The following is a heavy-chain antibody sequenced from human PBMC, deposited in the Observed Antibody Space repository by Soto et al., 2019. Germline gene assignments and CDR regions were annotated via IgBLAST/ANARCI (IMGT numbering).Heavy chain of an antibody. CDR2: IFSNDEK. V-gene: IGHV2-26*01. J-gene: IGHJ4*02. CDR1: GFSLSNARMG. CDR3: ARIVIRHYYGSGSLTPLNDY. D-gene: IGHD3-10*01. Sequence: ESGPTLVNPTETLTLTCTVSGFSLSNARMGVSWIRQPPGKALEWLAHIFSNDEKSYSTSLKSRLTISKDTSKSQVVLTMTNMDPVDTATYYCARIVIRHYYGSGSLTPLNDYWGQGTLVTVSS.